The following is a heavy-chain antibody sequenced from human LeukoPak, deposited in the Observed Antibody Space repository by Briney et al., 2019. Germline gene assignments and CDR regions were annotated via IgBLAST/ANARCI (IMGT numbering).Heavy chain of an antibody. Sequence: HPSETLSLTCTVSGGSISSSSYYWGWIRQPPGKGLEWIGSIYYSGSTYYNPSLKGRVTISVDTSKNQFSLKLSSVTAADTAVYYCARHRLAAAVDYPWDYWGQGTLVTVSS. J-gene: IGHJ4*02. CDR2: IYYSGST. CDR1: GGSISSSSYY. V-gene: IGHV4-39*01. D-gene: IGHD6-13*01. CDR3: ARHRLAAAVDYPWDY.